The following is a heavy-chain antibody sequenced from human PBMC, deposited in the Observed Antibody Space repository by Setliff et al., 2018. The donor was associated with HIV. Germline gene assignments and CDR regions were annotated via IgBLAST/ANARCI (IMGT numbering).Heavy chain of an antibody. CDR1: GGSFSGYY. J-gene: IGHJ5*02. D-gene: IGHD2-15*01. CDR3: ARETRSFGGIDP. CDR2: INHSGST. V-gene: IGHV4-34*01. Sequence: SETLSLTCAVYGGSFSGYYWTWIRQPPGKGLEWIGQINHSGSTNYNPSLKSRVTMSVDRSKNQFSLKLSSVTAADTAMYYCARETRSFGGIDPWGQGTLVTVSS.